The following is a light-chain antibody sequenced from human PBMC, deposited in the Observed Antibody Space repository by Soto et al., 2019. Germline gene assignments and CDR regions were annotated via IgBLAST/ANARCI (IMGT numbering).Light chain of an antibody. V-gene: IGLV2-23*02. CDR1: SSDIGSYTL. CDR3: CSYAGSFTYV. CDR2: EVS. Sequence: LTHPASVSGSPGQSITISCTGTSSDIGSYTLVSWYQQHPGKAPKLLIYEVSKRPSGVSSRFSGSRSGNTASLTIPGLQAEDEADYFCCSYAGSFTYVFGTGTKVTVL. J-gene: IGLJ1*01.